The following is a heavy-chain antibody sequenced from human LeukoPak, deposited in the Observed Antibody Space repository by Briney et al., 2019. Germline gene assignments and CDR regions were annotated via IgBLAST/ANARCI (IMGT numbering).Heavy chain of an antibody. CDR1: GFTFSSHS. Sequence: GGSLRLFCAASGFTFSSHSMSWVRQAPGKGLEWVSSIDSSSSHIYYADSMEGRFTISRENAKNSLFLQMNSLGAEDTAVYYCARDFRTQLDGYSPPYHFDYWGQGALVTVSS. CDR3: ARDFRTQLDGYSPPYHFDY. J-gene: IGHJ4*02. D-gene: IGHD5-24*01. V-gene: IGHV3-21*01. CDR2: IDSSSSHI.